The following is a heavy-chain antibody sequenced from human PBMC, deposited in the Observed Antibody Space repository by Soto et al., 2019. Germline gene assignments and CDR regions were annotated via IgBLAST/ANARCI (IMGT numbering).Heavy chain of an antibody. J-gene: IGHJ6*03. CDR3: ARGVTERDHYAYYMDV. CDR1: GYTFFDYG. Sequence: QVQLVQSGAEVKKPGASVKVSCKASGYTFFDYGVSWVRQAPGQGLEWMAWIRVKNGDTNYAQKFQGRVTMYRETDTNTAHMQVCSLRSDDPPESYCARGVTERDHYAYYMDVWGRGTTVTVSS. CDR2: IRVKNGDT. V-gene: IGHV1-18*01. D-gene: IGHD2-21*02.